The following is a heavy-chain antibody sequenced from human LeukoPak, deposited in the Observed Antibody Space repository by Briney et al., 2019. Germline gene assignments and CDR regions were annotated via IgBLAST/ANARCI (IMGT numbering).Heavy chain of an antibody. CDR1: GYTFTNYD. D-gene: IGHD3-3*01. CDR3: ASSPRIGGP. Sequence: ASVKVSCRASGYTFTNYDINWVRQVTGQGLEWMGWMKPNNGNTGYAQKFQGRVTMTRNTSISTAYMELSSLRSEDTVVYYCASSPRIGGPWGQGTLVTVSS. CDR2: MKPNNGNT. V-gene: IGHV1-8*01. J-gene: IGHJ5*02.